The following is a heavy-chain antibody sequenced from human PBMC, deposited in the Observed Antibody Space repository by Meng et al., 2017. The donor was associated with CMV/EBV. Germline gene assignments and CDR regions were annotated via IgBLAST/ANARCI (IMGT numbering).Heavy chain of an antibody. CDR3: ARRQWPDY. D-gene: IGHD6-19*01. CDR2: IYYSGST. V-gene: IGHV4-30-4*08. CDR1: GASISSGDYY. J-gene: IGHJ4*02. Sequence: VQLQWSGPVLVNPSQTLSRPCTVFGASISSGDYYWSWIRQPPGKGLEWIGYIYYSGSTYYNPSLKSRVTISVDTSKNQFSLKLSSVTAADTAVYYCARRQWPDYWGQGTLVTVSS.